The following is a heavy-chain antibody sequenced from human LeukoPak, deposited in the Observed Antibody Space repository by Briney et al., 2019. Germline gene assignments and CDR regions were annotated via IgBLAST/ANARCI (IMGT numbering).Heavy chain of an antibody. V-gene: IGHV4-31*03. D-gene: IGHD6-13*01. CDR1: GGSISSGGYY. Sequence: SETLSLTCTVSGGSISSGGYYWSWIRQHPGKGLEWIGCIYYSGSTYYNPSLKGRVTISVDTSKNQFSLKLSSVTAADTAVYYCARDSVAAAGIVFWGQGTLVTVSS. J-gene: IGHJ4*02. CDR2: IYYSGST. CDR3: ARDSVAAAGIVF.